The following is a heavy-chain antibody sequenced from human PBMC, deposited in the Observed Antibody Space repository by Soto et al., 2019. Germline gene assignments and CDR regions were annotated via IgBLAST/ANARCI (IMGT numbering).Heavy chain of an antibody. Sequence: ASVKVSCKTSGYTFTSYGISWVRQAPGQGLEWMGWISPYNYNTNYAQRLQGRVTMTTDTSTGTAYMELRSLRSDDTAVYYCARDLRGNYSYFDYWSQGTVFTVS. CDR3: ARDLRGNYSYFDY. J-gene: IGHJ4*02. CDR1: GYTFTSYG. D-gene: IGHD3-22*01. CDR2: ISPYNYNT. V-gene: IGHV1-18*04.